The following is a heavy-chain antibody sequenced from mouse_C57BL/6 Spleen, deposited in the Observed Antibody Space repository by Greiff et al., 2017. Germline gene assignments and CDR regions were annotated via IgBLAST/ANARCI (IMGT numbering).Heavy chain of an antibody. Sequence: VKLMESGPGLVQPSQSLSITCTVSGFSLTSYGVHWVRQSPGKGLEWLGVIWSGGSTDYNAAFISRLSISKDNSKSQVFFKMNSLQADDTAIYYCARTWGGVRGAMDYWGQGTSVTVSS. D-gene: IGHD1-1*01. CDR3: ARTWGGVRGAMDY. J-gene: IGHJ4*01. CDR1: GFSLTSYG. CDR2: IWSGGST. V-gene: IGHV2-2*01.